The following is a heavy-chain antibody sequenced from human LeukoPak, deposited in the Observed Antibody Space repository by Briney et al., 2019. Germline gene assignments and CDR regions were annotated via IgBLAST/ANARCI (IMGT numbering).Heavy chain of an antibody. J-gene: IGHJ4*02. CDR3: ARDRSCGSSSCYLDY. CDR2: ISYDGINK. CDR1: GFTFNSYG. D-gene: IGHD2-2*01. V-gene: IGHV3-30*03. Sequence: GGSLRLSCAASGFTFNSYGMHWVRQAPGKGLEWVALISYDGINKYYADSVKGRFTISRGNSKNTLYLQMNSLRAEDTAVYYCARDRSCGSSSCYLDYWGQGTLVTVSS.